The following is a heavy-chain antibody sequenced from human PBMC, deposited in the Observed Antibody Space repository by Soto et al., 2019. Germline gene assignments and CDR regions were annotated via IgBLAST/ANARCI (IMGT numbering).Heavy chain of an antibody. CDR2: IIPILGIA. J-gene: IGHJ6*01. D-gene: IGHD3-10*01. CDR1: GGTFSSYT. V-gene: IGHV1-69*02. CDR3: ARSRGGYYYGMDV. Sequence: QVQLVQSGAEVKKPGSSVKVSCKASGGTFSSYTISWVRQAPGQVLEWMGRIIPILGIANYAQKFQGRVTLTADKSTSTAYMELSSLRSEDTAVYYCARSRGGYYYGMDVWCQGTTVPFSS.